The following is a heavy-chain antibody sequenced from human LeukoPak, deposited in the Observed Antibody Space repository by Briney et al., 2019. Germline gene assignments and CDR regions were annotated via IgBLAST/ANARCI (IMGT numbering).Heavy chain of an antibody. CDR3: ARERYSSSWYTDY. CDR1: GGSFSGYY. V-gene: IGHV4-4*07. J-gene: IGHJ4*02. D-gene: IGHD6-13*01. CDR2: IYTSGST. Sequence: PSETLSLTCAVYGGSFSGYYWSWIRQPAGKGLEWIGRIYTSGSTNYNPSLKSRVTMSVDTSKNQFSLKLSSVTAAATAVYYCARERYSSSWYTDYWGQGTLVTVSS.